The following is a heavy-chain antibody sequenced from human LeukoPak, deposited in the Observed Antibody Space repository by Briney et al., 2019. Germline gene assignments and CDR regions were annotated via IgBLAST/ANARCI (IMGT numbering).Heavy chain of an antibody. CDR2: ISSSSSYI. Sequence: GGSLRLSCAASGFTFSSYSMNWVRQAPGKGLEWVSSISSSSSYIYYADSVKGRFTISRDNAKNSLYLQMNSLRAEDTAVYYCARGSYGDYSYGYWGQGTLVTVSS. J-gene: IGHJ4*02. D-gene: IGHD4-17*01. V-gene: IGHV3-21*01. CDR1: GFTFSSYS. CDR3: ARGSYGDYSYGY.